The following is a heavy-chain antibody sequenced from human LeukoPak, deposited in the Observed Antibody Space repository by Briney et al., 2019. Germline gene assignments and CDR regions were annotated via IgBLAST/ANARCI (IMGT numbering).Heavy chain of an antibody. CDR3: AGGCYPDYYYGMDV. V-gene: IGHV4-34*01. J-gene: IGHJ6*02. Sequence: GSLRLSCAASGFTFSSYAMSWIRQPPGKGLEWIGEINHSGSTNYNPSLKSRVTISVDTSKNQFSLKLSSVTAADTAVYYCAGGCYPDYYYGMDVWGQGTTVTVSS. CDR2: INHSGST. D-gene: IGHD2-15*01. CDR1: GFTFSSYA.